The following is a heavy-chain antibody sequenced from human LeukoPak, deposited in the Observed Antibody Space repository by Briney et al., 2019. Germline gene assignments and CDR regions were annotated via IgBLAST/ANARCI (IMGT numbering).Heavy chain of an antibody. J-gene: IGHJ4*02. CDR2: INHSGST. V-gene: IGHV4-34*01. Sequence: SETLSLTCAVYGGSFSGYYWSWIRQPPGKGLEWIGEINHSGSTNYNPSLKSRVTISVDTSKNQFSLKLSSVTAADTAVYYCARGPPARYCGSTSCPGVVYFDYWGQGTLVTVSS. CDR3: ARGPPARYCGSTSCPGVVYFDY. D-gene: IGHD2-2*01. CDR1: GGSFSGYY.